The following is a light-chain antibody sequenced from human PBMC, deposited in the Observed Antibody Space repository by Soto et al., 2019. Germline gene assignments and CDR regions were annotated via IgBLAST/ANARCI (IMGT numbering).Light chain of an antibody. V-gene: IGKV3-20*01. CDR1: QSVSNNY. CDR2: GAS. CDR3: QQYDNWPWT. Sequence: EIVLTQSPGTLSLSPGERATLSCRASQSVSNNYLARYQQKPGQAPRLLIYGASNRATGIPDRFSGSGSGTDFTLTISSLQSDDFAVYYCQQYDNWPWTFGQGTKVDIK. J-gene: IGKJ1*01.